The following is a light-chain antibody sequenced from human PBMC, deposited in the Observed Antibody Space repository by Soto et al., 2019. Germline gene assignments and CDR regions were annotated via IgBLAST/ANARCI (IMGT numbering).Light chain of an antibody. CDR1: HSISHY. CDR2: DTS. J-gene: IGKJ1*01. Sequence: DIQMTQSPSSLSASVVDRVFITCRAIHSISHYLNWYQPKPGKAPKLLIYDTSTLQSGVPSRFSGSGSGTDFTLTISSLQPEDFATYYCQQSLTTPPTCGQGTKVDI. CDR3: QQSLTTPPT. V-gene: IGKV1-39*01.